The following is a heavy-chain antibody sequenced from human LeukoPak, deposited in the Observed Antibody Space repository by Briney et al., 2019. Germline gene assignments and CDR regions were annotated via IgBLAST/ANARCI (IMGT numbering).Heavy chain of an antibody. CDR3: ARSSYSYGYDY. Sequence: SETLSLTCAVSGGSFSGYYWSWIRQPPGQGLEWIGEINHSGSTNYNPSLKSRVTISVDTSKNQFSLKLSSVTAADTAVYYCARSSYSYGYDYWGQGTLVTVSS. CDR1: GGSFSGYY. CDR2: INHSGST. J-gene: IGHJ4*02. D-gene: IGHD5-18*01. V-gene: IGHV4-34*01.